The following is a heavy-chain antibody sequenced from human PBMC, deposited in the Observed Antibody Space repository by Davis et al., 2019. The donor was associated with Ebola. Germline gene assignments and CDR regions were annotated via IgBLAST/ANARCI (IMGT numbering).Heavy chain of an antibody. CDR1: GYSFTSYW. D-gene: IGHD1-26*01. J-gene: IGHJ6*02. Sequence: GGSLRLSCKGTGYSFTSYWIGWVRQMPGKGLEWMGIIYPGDSDTRYSPSFQGQVTISVDKSISTAYLQWSSLKASDTAMYYCAKTSNVGYYYGMDVWGQGTTVTVSS. CDR2: IYPGDSDT. CDR3: AKTSNVGYYYGMDV. V-gene: IGHV5-51*01.